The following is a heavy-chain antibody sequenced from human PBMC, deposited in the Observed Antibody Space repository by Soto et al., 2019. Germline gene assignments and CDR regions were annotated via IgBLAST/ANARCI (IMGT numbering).Heavy chain of an antibody. CDR3: ARGVSRRLSYSSSWYVSP. J-gene: IGHJ5*02. CDR1: GGSISSSNW. CDR2: INHSGST. Sequence: PSETLSLTCAVSGGSISSSNWWSWIRQPPGKGLEWIGEINHSGSTNYNPSLKSRVTISVDTSKNQFSLKLSSVTAADTAVYYCARGVSRRLSYSSSWYVSPWGQGTLVTVSS. D-gene: IGHD6-13*01. V-gene: IGHV4-4*02.